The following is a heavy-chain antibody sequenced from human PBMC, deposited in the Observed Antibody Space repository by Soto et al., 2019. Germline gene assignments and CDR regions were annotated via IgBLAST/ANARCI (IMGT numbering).Heavy chain of an antibody. J-gene: IGHJ3*01. CDR1: GFTFSSNW. Sequence: GGSLRLSCAASGFTFSSNWMSWVRQAPGKGLEYVANIKQDGSEKYYVDSVKGRFTISRDNAKNSLFLQMNSLRAEDTAVYYCAREYRFLEWFLYLSAFDLWGQGTMVTVSS. D-gene: IGHD3-3*01. CDR3: AREYRFLEWFLYLSAFDL. CDR2: IKQDGSEK. V-gene: IGHV3-7*01.